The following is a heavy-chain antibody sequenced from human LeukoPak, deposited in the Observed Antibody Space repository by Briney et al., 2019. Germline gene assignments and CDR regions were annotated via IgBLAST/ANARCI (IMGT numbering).Heavy chain of an antibody. V-gene: IGHV3-23*01. D-gene: IGHD5-12*01. CDR2: ISNRGRST. J-gene: IGHJ4*02. CDR1: GFRFSSYA. Sequence: GGSLRLTCVASGFRFSSYAMRWVRQAPGKGLEWVSGISNRGRSTYYADSVKGRFTISRDNSRNMLNLQMNSLRAEDTAVYYCAKDGAAYDFDYWGQGTLVTVPS. CDR3: AKDGAAYDFDY.